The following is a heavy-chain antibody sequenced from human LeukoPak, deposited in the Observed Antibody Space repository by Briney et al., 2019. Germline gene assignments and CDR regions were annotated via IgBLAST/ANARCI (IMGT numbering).Heavy chain of an antibody. CDR1: GYAFTDYY. CDR2: INPNSGGT. Sequence: ASVKVSCKASGYAFTDYYIHWVRQAPGQGLEWMAWINPNSGGTYYAQNFHNRITLTRDTSISTAYMELSRLRSDDTAIYYCARANALYCSSTSCLFDYWGQGTLVTVSS. J-gene: IGHJ4*02. V-gene: IGHV1-2*02. CDR3: ARANALYCSSTSCLFDY. D-gene: IGHD2-2*01.